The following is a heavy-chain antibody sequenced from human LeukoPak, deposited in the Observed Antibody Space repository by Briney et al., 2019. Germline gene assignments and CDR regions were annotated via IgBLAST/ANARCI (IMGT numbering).Heavy chain of an antibody. CDR1: GSSFSNLW. D-gene: IGHD2-21*02. CDR3: ARAYCGGDCYSRAMYY. Sequence: GGSLTLSCIASGSSFSNLWTHWVHQAPGKGLEWVSRINHDGRITSYADFVKGRFTSSRDNAKNTVYLQMNTLRAEDTAVYYCARAYCGGDCYSRAMYYWGQGTLVTVSS. CDR2: INHDGRIT. J-gene: IGHJ4*02. V-gene: IGHV3-74*01.